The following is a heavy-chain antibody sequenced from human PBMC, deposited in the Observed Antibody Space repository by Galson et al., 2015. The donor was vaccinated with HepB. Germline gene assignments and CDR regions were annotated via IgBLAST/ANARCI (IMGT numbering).Heavy chain of an antibody. CDR2: FYYSGT. Sequence: TLSLTCTVSGVSINSGSYYWGWIRQPPGQGLEWIGNFYYSGTFYNPSLKRRVTISVDTSKNQFSLNLDSVTAADTAVYYCVRRDSGGNSDHWGQGTLVIVSS. J-gene: IGHJ4*02. V-gene: IGHV4-39*01. D-gene: IGHD6-25*01. CDR3: VRRDSGGNSDH. CDR1: GVSINSGSYY.